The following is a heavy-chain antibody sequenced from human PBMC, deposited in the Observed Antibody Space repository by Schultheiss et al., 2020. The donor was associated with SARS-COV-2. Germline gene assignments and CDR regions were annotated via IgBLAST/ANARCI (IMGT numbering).Heavy chain of an antibody. CDR2: VGGSGGRT. J-gene: IGHJ4*02. V-gene: IGHV3-23*01. Sequence: GGSLRLSCVASGFTFSNYAMSWVRQAPGKGLEWVSVVGGSGGRTYYADSVKGRFTISRDNSKNTLYLQMNSLRAEDTAVYYCAKDEGFDYWGQGTLVTVSS. CDR1: GFTFSNYA. CDR3: AKDEGFDY.